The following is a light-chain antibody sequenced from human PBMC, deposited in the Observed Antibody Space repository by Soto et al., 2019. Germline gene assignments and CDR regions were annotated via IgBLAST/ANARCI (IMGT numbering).Light chain of an antibody. CDR1: NSDLGSFTF. CDR2: EVA. J-gene: IGLJ1*01. CDR3: CSDAGLSTYL. V-gene: IGLV2-23*02. Sequence: QSVLTQPASVSGSPGQSITISCTRTNSDLGSFTFVSWYQQQPGHAPQVIIYEVAKPPSGISDRFSGYNSGNTSSLTISGLHVDDEADYYCCSDAGLSTYLFGTGTKVTVL.